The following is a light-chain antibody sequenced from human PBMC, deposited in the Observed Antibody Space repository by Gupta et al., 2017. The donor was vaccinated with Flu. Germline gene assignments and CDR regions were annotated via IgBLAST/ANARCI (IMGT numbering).Light chain of an antibody. Sequence: DTVMTQSPLSLPVTPGEPASISCRSSQSLLHINGYNYLDWYLQKPGQSPQLLIYLGSNRASGVPDRFSGSGSGTIFTLKISRVEAEDVGVYYCMQALHTPPTFGQGTKVEIK. CDR3: MQALHTPPT. CDR2: LGS. CDR1: QSLLHINGYNY. V-gene: IGKV2-28*01. J-gene: IGKJ1*01.